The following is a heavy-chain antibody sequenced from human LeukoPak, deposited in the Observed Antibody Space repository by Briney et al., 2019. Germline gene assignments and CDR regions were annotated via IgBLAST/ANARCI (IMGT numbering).Heavy chain of an antibody. V-gene: IGHV4-59*12. CDR2: IYYSGST. CDR3: ARDRNYYDSSGYGD. J-gene: IGHJ4*02. D-gene: IGHD3-22*01. CDR1: GGSISSYY. Sequence: KASETLSLTCTVSGGSISSYYWSWLRQPPGKGLEWIGYIYYSGSTYYNPSLKSRVTISVDTSKNQFSLKLSSVTAADTAVYYCARDRNYYDSSGYGDWGQGTLVTVSS.